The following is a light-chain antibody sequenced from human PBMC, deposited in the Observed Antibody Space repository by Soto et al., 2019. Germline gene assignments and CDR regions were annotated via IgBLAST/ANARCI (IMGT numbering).Light chain of an antibody. Sequence: QYVLTQPASVSGSPGQSITISCTGTDSDVGGYNFVSWYQQHPGKAPKLMIYGVTNRPSGVSNRFSGSKSGNTASLTISGLQAEDDANYYCSSFRRSNTPHVLFGGGTKLTVL. CDR2: GVT. CDR1: DSDVGGYNF. CDR3: SSFRRSNTPHVL. V-gene: IGLV2-14*01. J-gene: IGLJ2*01.